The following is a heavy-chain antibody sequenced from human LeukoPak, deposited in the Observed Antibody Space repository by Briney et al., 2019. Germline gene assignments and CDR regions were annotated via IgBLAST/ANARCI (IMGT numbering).Heavy chain of an antibody. Sequence: SETLSLTCTVSGGSISGSYWSWIRQPPGKGLEWIGYVYYRGNTNYNPSPKSRVSISVDMSKNQFSLKLRSVTAADTAVYYCARTGYSSDYYGMDVWGQGTTVTVSS. CDR2: VYYRGNT. J-gene: IGHJ6*02. CDR1: GGSISGSY. D-gene: IGHD6-13*01. CDR3: ARTGYSSDYYGMDV. V-gene: IGHV4-59*01.